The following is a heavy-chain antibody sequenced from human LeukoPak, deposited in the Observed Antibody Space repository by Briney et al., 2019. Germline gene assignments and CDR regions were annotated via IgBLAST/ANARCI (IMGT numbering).Heavy chain of an antibody. D-gene: IGHD3-16*01. CDR3: SRDGGEGGNSAFDI. Sequence: GGSLRLSCAASGFTFSDYILDWVRQAPGKGLEWGGRIRRGANSYTTEYAASMKGRFTISRDDSKNSLYLHMNSLKTEDTAVYHCSRDGGEGGNSAFDIWGQGTMVTVSS. CDR2: IRRGANSYTT. CDR1: GFTFSDYI. V-gene: IGHV3-72*01. J-gene: IGHJ3*02.